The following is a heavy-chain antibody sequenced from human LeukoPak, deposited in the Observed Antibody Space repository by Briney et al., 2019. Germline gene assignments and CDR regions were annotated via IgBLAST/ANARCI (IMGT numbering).Heavy chain of an antibody. V-gene: IGHV4-4*08. Sequence: SETLSLTCTVSGGSIFSYYWNWIRQPPGKGLEWIGYIYSNGITSYNPSLRSRGTISIVTSKNQFSLRLRSVTAADTAVYYCARDSGSYANNWFDPWGQGTLVTVSS. CDR1: GGSIFSYY. CDR2: IYSNGIT. CDR3: ARDSGSYANNWFDP. D-gene: IGHD1-26*01. J-gene: IGHJ5*02.